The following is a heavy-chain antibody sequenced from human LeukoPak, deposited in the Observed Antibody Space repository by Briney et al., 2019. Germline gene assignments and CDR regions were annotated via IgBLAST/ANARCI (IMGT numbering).Heavy chain of an antibody. J-gene: IGHJ3*02. CDR1: GGSISSYY. Sequence: SETLSLTCTVSGGSISSYYWSWIRQPPGKGLEWIGYIYYSGSTNYNPSLKSRVTISVDTSKNQFSLKLSSVTAADTAVYYCAREPPSGVAAAVLQWPSGAFDIWGQGTMVTVSS. V-gene: IGHV4-59*01. CDR2: IYYSGST. CDR3: AREPPSGVAAAVLQWPSGAFDI. D-gene: IGHD6-13*01.